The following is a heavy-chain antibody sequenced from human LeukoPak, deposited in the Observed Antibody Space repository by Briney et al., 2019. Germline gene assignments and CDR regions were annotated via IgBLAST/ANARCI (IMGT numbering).Heavy chain of an antibody. CDR3: AMSSIAAISAFDI. CDR1: GFTFSSYG. D-gene: IGHD6-6*01. CDR2: IWYGGSNK. Sequence: GGSLRLSCAASGFTFSSYGMHWARQAPGKGLEWVAVIWYGGSNKYYADSVKGRFTISRDNSKNTLYLQMNSLRAEDTAVYYCAMSSIAAISAFDIWGQGTMVTVSS. V-gene: IGHV3-33*08. J-gene: IGHJ3*02.